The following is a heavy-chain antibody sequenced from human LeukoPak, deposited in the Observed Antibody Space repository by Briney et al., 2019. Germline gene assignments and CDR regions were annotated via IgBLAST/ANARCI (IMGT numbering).Heavy chain of an antibody. CDR2: VRGSGTAT. Sequence: PGGSLRLSCAASGFTFSTYAMTWFRHAPGKGLEWVSAVRGSGTATYYADSVKGRFTISRDNSNNRLYLQMNSLRAEDTAIYYCVKTSRRDSTYDSPFDYWGQGTVVTVSS. V-gene: IGHV3-23*01. D-gene: IGHD3-3*01. CDR1: GFTFSTYA. J-gene: IGHJ4*02. CDR3: VKTSRRDSTYDSPFDY.